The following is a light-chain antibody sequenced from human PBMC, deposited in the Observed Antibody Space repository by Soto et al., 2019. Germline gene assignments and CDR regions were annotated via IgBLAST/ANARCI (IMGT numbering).Light chain of an antibody. Sequence: VLTQSPGTLSLSPGERATLSCRASQSVSSSYLAWYQQKPGQAPRLLIYGASSRATGIPDRFSGSGSGTDFTLTISRLEPEDFAVYYCQQRSNWPPLTFGGGTKV. CDR2: GAS. V-gene: IGKV3D-20*02. J-gene: IGKJ4*01. CDR1: QSVSSSY. CDR3: QQRSNWPPLT.